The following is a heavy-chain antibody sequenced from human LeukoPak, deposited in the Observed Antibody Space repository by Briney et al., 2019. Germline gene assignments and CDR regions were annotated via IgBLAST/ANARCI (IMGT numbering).Heavy chain of an antibody. D-gene: IGHD1-26*01. Sequence: GESLKISCKGSEYTFDIYWIGWVRQIPGKGLEWMGIIYPAGSDTRYSPSFQGQVTISVDKSINTAYLQWSSLKASDTAMYYCARRGEGGTYQSLDYWGQGTLVTVSS. CDR3: ARRGEGGTYQSLDY. J-gene: IGHJ4*02. CDR1: EYTFDIYW. CDR2: IYPAGSDT. V-gene: IGHV5-51*01.